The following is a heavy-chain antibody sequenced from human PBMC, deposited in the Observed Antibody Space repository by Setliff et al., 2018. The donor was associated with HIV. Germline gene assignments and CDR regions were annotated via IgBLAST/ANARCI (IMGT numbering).Heavy chain of an antibody. Sequence: SETLSLTCTVSGGSISSDDHYWSWIRQPPGKGLEWIGYIYHTGATYYKSSLESRLTISVDTSKNQFSPKLNSVTAADTAVYFCARMSISASVYFDYWGQGSQVTVSS. CDR3: ARMSISASVYFDY. CDR2: IYHTGAT. J-gene: IGHJ4*02. D-gene: IGHD6-25*01. CDR1: GGSISSDDHY. V-gene: IGHV4-30-4*01.